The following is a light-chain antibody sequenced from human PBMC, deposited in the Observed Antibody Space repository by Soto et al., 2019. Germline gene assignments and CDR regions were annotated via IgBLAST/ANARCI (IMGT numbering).Light chain of an antibody. V-gene: IGKV1-39*01. CDR3: QQSYSTPFT. Sequence: DIQLTQSPSSLSASVGDRVTITCRASQSISTHLNWYQQKPGKAPNLLIYAASTLESGVPSRFSGSGSGRDFTLTISSLQPEDFATYSCQQSYSTPFTFGQGTKLEIK. J-gene: IGKJ2*01. CDR2: AAS. CDR1: QSISTH.